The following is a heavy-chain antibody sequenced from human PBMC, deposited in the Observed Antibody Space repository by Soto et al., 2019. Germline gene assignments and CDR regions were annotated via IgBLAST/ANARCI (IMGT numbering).Heavy chain of an antibody. CDR1: GGSISSYY. D-gene: IGHD2-15*01. Sequence: SETLSLTCTVSGGSISSYYWSWIRQPPGKGLEWIGYIYYSGSTNYNPSLKSRVTISVDTSKNQFSLKLSSVTAADTAVYYCASLMNCSGGSCYPNYYYYYYMDVWGKGTTVTVSS. CDR2: IYYSGST. J-gene: IGHJ6*03. CDR3: ASLMNCSGGSCYPNYYYYYYMDV. V-gene: IGHV4-59*08.